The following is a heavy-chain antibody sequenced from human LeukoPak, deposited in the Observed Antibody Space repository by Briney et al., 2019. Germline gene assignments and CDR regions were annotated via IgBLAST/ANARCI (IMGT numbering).Heavy chain of an antibody. CDR2: ISGSGGST. D-gene: IGHD1-7*01. V-gene: IGHV3-23*01. CDR3: AKDPSSNWNYDY. J-gene: IGHJ4*02. CDR1: GFTFGNYA. Sequence: PGGSLRLSCAASGFTFGNYAMSWVRQAPGKGLEWVSAISGSGGSTYYADSVKGRFTISRDNSKNTLYLQMNSLRAEDTAVYYCAKDPSSNWNYDYWGQGTLVTVSS.